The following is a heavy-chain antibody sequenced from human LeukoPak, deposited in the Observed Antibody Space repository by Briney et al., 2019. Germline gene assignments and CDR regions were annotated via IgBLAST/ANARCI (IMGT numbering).Heavy chain of an antibody. D-gene: IGHD3-10*01. Sequence: GESLKISCKGSGYSFTSYWISWVRQMPGKGLEWMGRIDPSDSYTNYSPSFQGHVTISADKSISTAYLQWSSLKASDTAMYYCARHRGSMWFGELLFPNYSMDVWGQGTTVTVSS. CDR2: IDPSDSYT. CDR1: GYSFTSYW. J-gene: IGHJ6*02. V-gene: IGHV5-10-1*01. CDR3: ARHRGSMWFGELLFPNYSMDV.